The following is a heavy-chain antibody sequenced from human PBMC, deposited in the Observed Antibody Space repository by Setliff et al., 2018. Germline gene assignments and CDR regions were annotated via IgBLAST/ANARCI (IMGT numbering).Heavy chain of an antibody. CDR3: ARPYDSSGYYSFQH. Sequence: SVKVSCKASGGTFSGYAISWVRQAPGQGLEWMGRIIPIFGTANYAQKFQGRVTITADKSTSTAYMELSSLRSEDTAVYYCARPYDSSGYYSFQHWGQGTLVTVSS. J-gene: IGHJ1*01. CDR2: IIPIFGTA. V-gene: IGHV1-69*06. D-gene: IGHD3-22*01. CDR1: GGTFSGYA.